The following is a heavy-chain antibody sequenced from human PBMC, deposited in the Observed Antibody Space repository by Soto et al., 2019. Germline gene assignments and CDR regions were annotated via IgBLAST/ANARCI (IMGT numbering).Heavy chain of an antibody. CDR2: IYYSGST. Sequence: SETLSLTCTVSGGSISSGGYYWRWIRQHPGKGLEWIGYIYYSGSTYYNPSLKSRVTISVDTSKNQFSLKLSSVTAADTAVYYCACTYYDFWSGPRPHYYYYGLDVWGQRTTGSVAS. V-gene: IGHV4-31*03. J-gene: IGHJ6*01. D-gene: IGHD3-3*01. CDR1: GGSISSGGYY. CDR3: ACTYYDFWSGPRPHYYYYGLDV.